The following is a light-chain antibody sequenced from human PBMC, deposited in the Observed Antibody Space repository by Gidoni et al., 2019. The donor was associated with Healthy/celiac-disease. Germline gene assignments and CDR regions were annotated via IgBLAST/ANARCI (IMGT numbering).Light chain of an antibody. Sequence: IQMTQSPSSLSASVGDRVTITCRASQSISNYLNWYQQKQGKAPKLLIYAASSLQSGVPSRFSGSGSGTDFTLTISSLQPEDFATYYCQQSYSTPRTCGQGTKVEI. V-gene: IGKV1-39*01. J-gene: IGKJ1*01. CDR3: QQSYSTPRT. CDR2: AAS. CDR1: QSISNY.